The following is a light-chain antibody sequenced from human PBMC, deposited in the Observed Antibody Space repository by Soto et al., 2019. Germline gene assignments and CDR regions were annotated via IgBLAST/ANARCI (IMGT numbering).Light chain of an antibody. CDR3: QQSYSTPDT. CDR1: QSISSY. J-gene: IGKJ3*01. V-gene: IGKV1-39*01. CDR2: AAS. Sequence: DIQMTQSPSSLSASVGDRVTITCRASQSISSYLNWYQQKPGKAPNLLIYAASSLQSGVPSRFSSSGSGTDFTLTISSLQPEDFATYYCQQSYSTPDTFGPGTKVDI.